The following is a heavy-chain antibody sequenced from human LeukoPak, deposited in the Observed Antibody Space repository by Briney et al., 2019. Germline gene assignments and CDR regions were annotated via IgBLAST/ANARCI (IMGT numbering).Heavy chain of an antibody. J-gene: IGHJ4*02. CDR3: AKFAIAVAGT. V-gene: IGHV3-23*01. CDR2: ISGSGGST. CDR1: GFTFSSYS. Sequence: WGSLRLSCAASGFTFSSYSMSWVRQAPGEGLEWGSAISGSGGSTYYADPVKGRFTIFRDNSKNTLYLQMNSLRGEGTAGYLCAKFAIAVAGTWGQGTLVTVSS. D-gene: IGHD6-19*01.